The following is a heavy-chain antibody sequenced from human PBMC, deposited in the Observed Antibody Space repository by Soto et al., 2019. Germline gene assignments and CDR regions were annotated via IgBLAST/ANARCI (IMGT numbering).Heavy chain of an antibody. J-gene: IGHJ6*02. D-gene: IGHD3-10*01. Sequence: QVQLVESGGGVVQPGRSLRLSCAASGFTFSNYGMHWVRQAPGKGLEWVAVILNDGSNRYHADSVKDRFTISRDNSKNMLYLQMNSRRTEDTAVYYCARDAEYSGNGMDVWGQGTTVTVS. V-gene: IGHV3-33*01. CDR3: ARDAEYSGNGMDV. CDR2: ILNDGSNR. CDR1: GFTFSNYG.